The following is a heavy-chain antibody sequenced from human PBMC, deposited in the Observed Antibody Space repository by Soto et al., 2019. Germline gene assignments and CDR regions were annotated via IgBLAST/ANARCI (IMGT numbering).Heavy chain of an antibody. CDR3: ARGRRRWAAAGLGYYYYGMEV. CDR1: GGSFSGYY. CDR2: INHSGST. J-gene: IGHJ6*02. D-gene: IGHD6-13*01. V-gene: IGHV4-34*01. Sequence: SETLSLTCAVYGGSFSGYYWSWIRQPPGKGLEWIGEINHSGSTNYNPSLKSRVTISVDTSKSQFSLKLSSVTAADTAVYYCARGRRRWAAAGLGYYYYGMEVWGQGTTVTVSS.